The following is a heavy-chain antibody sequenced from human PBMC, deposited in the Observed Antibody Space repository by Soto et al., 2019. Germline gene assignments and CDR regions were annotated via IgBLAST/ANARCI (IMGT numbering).Heavy chain of an antibody. V-gene: IGHV3-23*01. CDR2: ISGSGGST. CDR1: GFTFSSYA. J-gene: IGHJ3*02. Sequence: GGSLRLSCAASGFTFSSYAMSWVRQAPGKGLEWVSAISGSGGSTYYADSVKGRFTISRDNSKNTLYLQMNSLRAEDTAVYYCAKDRGYYDSSGGAFDIWGQGTMVTVSS. CDR3: AKDRGYYDSSGGAFDI. D-gene: IGHD3-22*01.